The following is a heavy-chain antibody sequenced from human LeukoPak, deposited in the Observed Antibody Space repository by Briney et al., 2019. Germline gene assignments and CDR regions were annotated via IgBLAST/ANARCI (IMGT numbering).Heavy chain of an antibody. J-gene: IGHJ4*02. CDR3: AKDRLEFYGSARYYFDS. CDR1: GFTFSNYA. V-gene: IGHV3-30*02. Sequence: GGSLRLSCAASGFTFSNYAMNWVRQAPGKGLEWVAFIRHDASSQYYADSVKGRFTISRDSSKDTLYLQMNSLRTEDTAVYFCAKDRLEFYGSARYYFDSWGQGSLVTVSS. D-gene: IGHD3-10*01. CDR2: IRHDASSQ.